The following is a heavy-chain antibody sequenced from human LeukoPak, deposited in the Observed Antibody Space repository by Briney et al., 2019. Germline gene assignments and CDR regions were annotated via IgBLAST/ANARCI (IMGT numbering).Heavy chain of an antibody. D-gene: IGHD2-8*02. J-gene: IGHJ4*02. V-gene: IGHV3-74*03. CDR3: VRDGVGSGGDFDY. Sequence: GGSLRLSCAASGFTFSGHWMHLVRQAPGKGLVCVSHINSDVSDTTYADSVKGRFTISRDNAKNTLYLQLNSLRVEDTAVYYCVRDGVGSGGDFDYWGQGTLVTVSS. CDR2: INSDVSDT. CDR1: GFTFSGHW.